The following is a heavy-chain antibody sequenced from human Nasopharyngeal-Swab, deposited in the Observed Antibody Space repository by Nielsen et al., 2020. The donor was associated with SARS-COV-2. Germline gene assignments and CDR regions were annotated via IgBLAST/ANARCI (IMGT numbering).Heavy chain of an antibody. D-gene: IGHD6-25*01. CDR2: ISAYNGRT. CDR1: GYTFTSYD. V-gene: IGHV1-18*01. J-gene: IGHJ4*02. CDR3: ARDPRGPDY. Sequence: ASSKVSCKASGYTFTSYDISWVRQAPGQGLEWMGSISAYNGRTYYAQKFQGRVTMTTDTSTSTAYMDLRSLRSDDTAVYSCARDPRGPDYWGQGTLVTVSS.